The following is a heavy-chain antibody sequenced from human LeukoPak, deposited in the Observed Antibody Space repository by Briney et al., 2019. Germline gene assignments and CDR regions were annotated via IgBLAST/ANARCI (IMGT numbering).Heavy chain of an antibody. Sequence: ASVKVSCKASGYTFTSYGISWVRQAPGQGLEWMGWISGYNGNTNYAQKVQGRVTMTTDTATSTAHMELRSLRSDDTAVYYCARVQKLGYCSGGSCKRAAFDIWGQGTMVTVSS. V-gene: IGHV1-18*01. J-gene: IGHJ3*02. D-gene: IGHD2-15*01. CDR2: ISGYNGNT. CDR1: GYTFTSYG. CDR3: ARVQKLGYCSGGSCKRAAFDI.